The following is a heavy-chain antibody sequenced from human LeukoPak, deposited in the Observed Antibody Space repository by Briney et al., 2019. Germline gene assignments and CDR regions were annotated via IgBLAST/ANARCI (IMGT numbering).Heavy chain of an antibody. V-gene: IGHV1-46*01. J-gene: IGHJ4*02. D-gene: IGHD2-15*01. CDR3: ARSGGSYYFDY. CDR1: GYTFTSYY. Sequence: GASVKVSCKASGYTFTSYYIHWVRQAPGQGLEWMGIINPSGGSTNYAQKFQGRVTMTRDMSTSTVYMELSSLRSEDTAVYYCARSGGSYYFDYWGQGTLVTVSS. CDR2: INPSGGST.